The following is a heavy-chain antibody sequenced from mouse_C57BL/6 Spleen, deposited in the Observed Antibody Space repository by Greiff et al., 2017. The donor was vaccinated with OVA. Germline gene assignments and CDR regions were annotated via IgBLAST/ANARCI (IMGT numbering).Heavy chain of an antibody. CDR1: GYTFTDYE. D-gene: IGHD4-1*01. Sequence: QVQLQQPGAELVRPGASVTLSCKASGYTFTDYEMHWVKQTPVHGLAWIGAIDPETGGTAYNQKFKGKAILTVDKSSSTAYMERRSLTSEDSAVYYCTRGARTGFDYWGKGTTLTVSS. CDR2: IDPETGGT. CDR3: TRGARTGFDY. V-gene: IGHV1-15*01. J-gene: IGHJ2*01.